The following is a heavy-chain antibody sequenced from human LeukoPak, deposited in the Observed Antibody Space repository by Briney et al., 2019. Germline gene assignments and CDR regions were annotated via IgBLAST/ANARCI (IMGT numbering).Heavy chain of an antibody. J-gene: IGHJ6*02. Sequence: SETLSLTCAVSGASVDSHSWWSWVRQPPGKGLEWIGYIYYSGSTNYNPSLKSRVTISVDTSKNQFSLKLSSVTAADTAVCYCARSPYYDILTGYYSYGMDVWGQGTTVTVSS. D-gene: IGHD3-9*01. CDR3: ARSPYYDILTGYYSYGMDV. V-gene: IGHV4-61*01. CDR1: GASVDSHSW. CDR2: IYYSGST.